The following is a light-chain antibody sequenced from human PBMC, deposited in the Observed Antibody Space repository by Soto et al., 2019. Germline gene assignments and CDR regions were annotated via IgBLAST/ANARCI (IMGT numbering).Light chain of an antibody. CDR1: QSVNIY. J-gene: IGKJ5*01. CDR3: QQRSIWPPA. CDR2: AAS. V-gene: IGKV3-11*01. Sequence: EIVLTQSPATLSLSPGERATLSCRASQSVNIYLAWYQQKPGQAPRLLIYAASNRATGIPARFSGSGSGTDFTLTISSLGPEDVAVYYCQQRSIWPPAFGQGTRLEI.